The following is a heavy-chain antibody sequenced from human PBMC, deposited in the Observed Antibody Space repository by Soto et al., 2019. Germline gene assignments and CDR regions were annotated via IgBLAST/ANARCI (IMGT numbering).Heavy chain of an antibody. D-gene: IGHD6-19*01. Sequence: QVQLVQSGAEVKKPGASVKVSCKASGYTFTSYDIIWVRQATGQGLEWMGWMNPSTGNTDSAEKFQGRLPMTRNTSIGTVYMELSSLRFEDTAVYYCARGRIIVAGGFDPWGQGTLVTVSS. CDR1: GYTFTSYD. J-gene: IGHJ5*02. V-gene: IGHV1-8*01. CDR3: ARGRIIVAGGFDP. CDR2: MNPSTGNT.